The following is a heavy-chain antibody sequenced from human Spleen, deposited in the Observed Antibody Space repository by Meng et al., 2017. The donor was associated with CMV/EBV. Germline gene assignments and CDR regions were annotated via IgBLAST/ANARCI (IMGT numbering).Heavy chain of an antibody. CDR3: ARGSFYYDSDGYPYYFDL. V-gene: IGHV5-51*01. D-gene: IGHD3-22*01. CDR1: GNSFTSNW. CDR2: IYVGDSDT. J-gene: IGHJ4*02. Sequence: GGSLRLSCKGSGNSFTSNWIAWVRQMPGKGLEYMGIIYVGDSDTRYSPSFEGHITISADKSISTAYLQWSSLKASDIAMYYCARGSFYYDSDGYPYYFDLWGQGTLVTVSS.